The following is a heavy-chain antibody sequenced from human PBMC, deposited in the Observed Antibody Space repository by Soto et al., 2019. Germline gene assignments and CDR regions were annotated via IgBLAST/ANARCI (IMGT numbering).Heavy chain of an antibody. Sequence: GGSLRLSCAASGFTFSGSAMHWVRQASGKGLEWVGRIRSKANSYATAYAASVKGRFTISRDDSKNTAYLQMNSLKTEDTAVYYCTPPPYVSGSSPPGYYYYGMDVWGQGPTVTVSS. D-gene: IGHD3-10*01. V-gene: IGHV3-73*01. CDR2: IRSKANSYAT. CDR3: TPPPYVSGSSPPGYYYYGMDV. CDR1: GFTFSGSA. J-gene: IGHJ6*02.